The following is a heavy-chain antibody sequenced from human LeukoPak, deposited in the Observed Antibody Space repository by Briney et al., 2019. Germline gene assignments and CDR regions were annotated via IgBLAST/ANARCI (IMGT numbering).Heavy chain of an antibody. Sequence: GGFLRLSCAASGFTFSTYSMNWVRQAPGKGLEWVSSISGSSSYIYYADSVKGRFTISRDSAQNSLYLQMNSLRAEDTAVYYCARGQSYGRFDPWGQGTLVTVSS. CDR2: ISGSSSYI. V-gene: IGHV3-21*01. CDR1: GFTFSTYS. D-gene: IGHD5-18*01. J-gene: IGHJ5*02. CDR3: ARGQSYGRFDP.